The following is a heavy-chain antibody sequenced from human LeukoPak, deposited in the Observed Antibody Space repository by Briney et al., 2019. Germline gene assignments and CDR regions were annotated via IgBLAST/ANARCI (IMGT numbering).Heavy chain of an antibody. CDR2: ISAYNGNT. CDR3: ARECYGSGSCCYYYGMDV. D-gene: IGHD3-10*01. J-gene: IGHJ6*04. Sequence: ASVKVSCKASGYTFTSYGISWVRQAPGQGLEWMGWISAYNGNTNYAQKLQGRVTMTTDTSTSTAYMELRSLRSDDTAVYYCARECYGSGSCCYYYGMDVWGKGTTVTVSS. CDR1: GYTFTSYG. V-gene: IGHV1-18*04.